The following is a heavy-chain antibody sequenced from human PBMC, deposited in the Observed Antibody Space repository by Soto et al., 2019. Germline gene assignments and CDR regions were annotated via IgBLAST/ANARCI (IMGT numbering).Heavy chain of an antibody. D-gene: IGHD3-3*01. Sequence: GASVKVSCKVSGYTLTELSMHWVRQAPGKGLEWMGGFDPEDGETIYAQKFQGRVTMTEDTSTDTAYMELSSLRSEDTAVYYCATETGQRSGDDFWSGYHPPPGDYYGMDVWGQGTPGTVS. CDR2: FDPEDGET. J-gene: IGHJ6*02. CDR3: ATETGQRSGDDFWSGYHPPPGDYYGMDV. CDR1: GYTLTELS. V-gene: IGHV1-24*01.